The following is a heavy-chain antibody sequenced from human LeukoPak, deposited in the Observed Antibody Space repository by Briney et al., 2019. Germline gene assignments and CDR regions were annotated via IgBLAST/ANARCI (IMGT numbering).Heavy chain of an antibody. CDR3: ARERYCSSTSCYI. J-gene: IGHJ4*02. CDR1: GGTFSSYA. V-gene: IGHV1-69*01. D-gene: IGHD2-2*02. Sequence: KVSCKASGGTFSSYAISWVRQAPGQGLEWMGGIIPIFGTANYAQKFQGRVTITADESTSTAYMELSSLRSEDTAVYYCARERYCSSTSCYIWGQGTLVTVSS. CDR2: IIPIFGTA.